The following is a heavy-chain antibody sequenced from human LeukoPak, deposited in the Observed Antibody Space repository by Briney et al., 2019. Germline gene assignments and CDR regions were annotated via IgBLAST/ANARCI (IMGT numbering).Heavy chain of an antibody. D-gene: IGHD5-12*01. CDR3: ARVARGIGVATIRWFDP. Sequence: ASVKVSCKASGYTFTGYYMHWVRLAPGQGLEWMGRINPNSGGTNYAQKFQGRVTMTRDTSISTAYMELSRLRSDDTAVYYCARVARGIGVATIRWFDPWGQGTLVTVSS. CDR1: GYTFTGYY. J-gene: IGHJ5*02. CDR2: INPNSGGT. V-gene: IGHV1-2*06.